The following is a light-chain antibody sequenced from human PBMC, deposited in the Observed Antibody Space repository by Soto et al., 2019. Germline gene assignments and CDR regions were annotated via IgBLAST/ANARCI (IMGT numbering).Light chain of an antibody. Sequence: DIPMTQSPSSLSASVGDTVTITCRASQGIYNSLAWYQKKPGKAPKLLIYAASTLQSGVPSRFSASGSGTDFTLTIGSLQPEDVATYYCQVYNSAPPTFGGGTRVEI. V-gene: IGKV1-27*01. CDR3: QVYNSAPPT. CDR2: AAS. CDR1: QGIYNS. J-gene: IGKJ4*01.